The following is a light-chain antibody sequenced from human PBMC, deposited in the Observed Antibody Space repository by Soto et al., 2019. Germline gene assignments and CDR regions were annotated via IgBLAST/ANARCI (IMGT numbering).Light chain of an antibody. Sequence: QSVLTQPPSASWSPGQSVTISCTGTSSDVGGYNYVSWYQHHPGKAPKLIIYEVYKRPSGVPDRFSGSKSGNTAALTVSGLQAEDEADYYCSSYVGTNSYVFGTGTKVTVL. V-gene: IGLV2-8*01. CDR1: SSDVGGYNY. CDR2: EVY. J-gene: IGLJ1*01. CDR3: SSYVGTNSYV.